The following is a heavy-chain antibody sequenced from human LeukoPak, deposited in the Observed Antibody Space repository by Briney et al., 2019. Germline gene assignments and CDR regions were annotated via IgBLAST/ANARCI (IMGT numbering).Heavy chain of an antibody. CDR3: ARSEQQLVPTFDY. CDR2: INPNSGGT. V-gene: IGHV1-2*02. Sequence: GSVKVSCKASGYTFTGYYMHWVRQAPGQGLEWMGWINPNSGGTNYAQKFQGRVTMTRDTSISTAYMELSRLRSDDTAVYYCARSEQQLVPTFDYWGQGTLVTVSS. D-gene: IGHD6-13*01. J-gene: IGHJ4*02. CDR1: GYTFTGYY.